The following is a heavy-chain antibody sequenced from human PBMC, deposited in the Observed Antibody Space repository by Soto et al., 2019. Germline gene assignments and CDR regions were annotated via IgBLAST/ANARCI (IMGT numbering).Heavy chain of an antibody. J-gene: IGHJ6*02. Sequence: GSGPTLVNPTETLTLTCTVSGFSLSTARMGVSWIRQPPGRALEWLAHIFSSDEKSYSTSLKSRLTISKDTSKSQVVLTMTNVDPVDTATYYCARERLGYSYGFYYGMDVWGQGTTVTVSS. D-gene: IGHD5-18*01. CDR2: IFSSDEK. CDR1: GFSLSTARMG. V-gene: IGHV2-26*01. CDR3: ARERLGYSYGFYYGMDV.